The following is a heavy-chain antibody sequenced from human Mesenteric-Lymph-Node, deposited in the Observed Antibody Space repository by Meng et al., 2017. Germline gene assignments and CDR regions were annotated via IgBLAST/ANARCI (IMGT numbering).Heavy chain of an antibody. CDR1: VGSLSGYY. V-gene: IGHV4-34*02. D-gene: IGHD3-10*01. CDR3: ARGGATPMIIKY. Sequence: QVQLKQWGAEVLKPSETLSLTCAAYVGSLSGYYWSWLRKPPGKGLEWMGEVYHNGVTKYSPSLRSRVVISIDTSKNQFSLNLRSVSAADTAMYYCARGGATPMIIKYWGPGTLVTVSS. CDR2: VYHNGVT. J-gene: IGHJ4*02.